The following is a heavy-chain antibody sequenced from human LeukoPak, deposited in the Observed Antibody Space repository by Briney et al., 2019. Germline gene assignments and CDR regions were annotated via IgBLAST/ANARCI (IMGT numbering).Heavy chain of an antibody. Sequence: SETLSLTCAVSGYSISSGYYWGWIRQPPGKGLEWIGSIHHSGSTYYNPSLKSRVTISVDTSKNQFSLKLSSVTAADTAVYYCARLPYYYDSSGYPDADYMDVWGKGTTVTVSS. CDR1: GYSISSGYY. D-gene: IGHD3-22*01. J-gene: IGHJ6*03. V-gene: IGHV4-38-2*01. CDR3: ARLPYYYDSSGYPDADYMDV. CDR2: IHHSGST.